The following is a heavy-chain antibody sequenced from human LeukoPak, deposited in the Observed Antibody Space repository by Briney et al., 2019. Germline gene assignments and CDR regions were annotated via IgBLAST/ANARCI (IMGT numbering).Heavy chain of an antibody. J-gene: IGHJ6*03. V-gene: IGHV4-38-2*02. D-gene: IGHD6-13*01. Sequence: SETLSLTCTVSGYSISSGYYWGWIRQPPGKGLEWIGSIYHSGSTYYNPSLKSRVTISVDTSKNQFSLKLSSVTAADTAVYYCARGRAGGEQQLVWYAYPNTYYYYMDVWGKGTTVTVSS. CDR3: ARGRAGGEQQLVWYAYPNTYYYYMDV. CDR2: IYHSGST. CDR1: GYSISSGYY.